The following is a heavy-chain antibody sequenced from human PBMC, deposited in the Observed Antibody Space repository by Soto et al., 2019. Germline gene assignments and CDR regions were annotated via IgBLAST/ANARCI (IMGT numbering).Heavy chain of an antibody. Sequence: GGSLRLSCAASGFTFSSYAMHWVRQAPGKGLEWVAVITYDGSNKYYADSVKGRFTISRDKSKNTLYLQMNSMRAEDAAVYYCARDISAMVECYCYGMDVWGQGTTVTVSS. CDR3: ARDISAMVECYCYGMDV. D-gene: IGHD5-18*01. CDR2: ITYDGSNK. CDR1: GFTFSSYA. J-gene: IGHJ6*02. V-gene: IGHV3-30-3*01.